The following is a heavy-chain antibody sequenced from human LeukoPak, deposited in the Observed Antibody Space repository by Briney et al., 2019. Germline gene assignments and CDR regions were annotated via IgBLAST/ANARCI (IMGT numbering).Heavy chain of an antibody. V-gene: IGHV3-33*01. D-gene: IGHD3-16*01. J-gene: IGHJ4*02. CDR1: GFTFSSYG. CDR2: IWYDGSNK. CDR3: ARDGPDGGPGYYFDY. Sequence: GGSLRLSCAVSGFTFSSYGMLWVRQAPGKGLKCVAVIWYDGSNKYYADSVKGRFTTSRDNSKHTLYLQMNSLRAEDTAVYYCARDGPDGGPGYYFDYWGQGTLVTVSS.